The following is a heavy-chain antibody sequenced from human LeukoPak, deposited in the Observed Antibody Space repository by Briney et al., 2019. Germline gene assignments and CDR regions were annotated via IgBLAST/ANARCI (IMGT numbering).Heavy chain of an antibody. D-gene: IGHD6-19*01. J-gene: IGHJ5*02. CDR2: IYTSGST. CDR1: GGSISSYY. Sequence: SETLSLTCTVSGGSISSYYWSWIRQPAGKGLEWIGRIYTSGSTNYNPSLKSRVTMSVDTSKNQFSPKLSSVTAADTAVYYCARDREYSSGWPRSNWFDPWGQGTLVTVSS. CDR3: ARDREYSSGWPRSNWFDP. V-gene: IGHV4-4*07.